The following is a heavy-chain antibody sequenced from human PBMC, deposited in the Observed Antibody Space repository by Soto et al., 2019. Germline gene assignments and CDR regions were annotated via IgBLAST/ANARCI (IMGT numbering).Heavy chain of an antibody. D-gene: IGHD5-12*01. Sequence: GGSLRLSCAASGFTFSSYSMNWVRQAPGKGLEWVSSISSSSSYIYYADSVKGRFTISRDNAKNSLYLQMNSLRAEDTAVYYCAREIGYSGYDFSASTPYDAFDIWGQGTMVTVSS. CDR3: AREIGYSGYDFSASTPYDAFDI. CDR1: GFTFSSYS. CDR2: ISSSSSYI. V-gene: IGHV3-21*01. J-gene: IGHJ3*02.